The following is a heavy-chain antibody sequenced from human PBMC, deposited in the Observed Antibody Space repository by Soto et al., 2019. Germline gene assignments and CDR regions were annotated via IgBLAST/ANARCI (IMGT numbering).Heavy chain of an antibody. Sequence: QVQLVESGGGVVQPGRSLRLSCAASGFIFSSYAMHWVRQAPGKGLEWVAVISYDGSNKYYADSVKGRFTISRDNSKNTLYLQMNSLRAEDTAVYYCARAFDWLSPPYYYYGMDVWGQGTTVTVSS. V-gene: IGHV3-30-3*01. D-gene: IGHD3-9*01. CDR3: ARAFDWLSPPYYYYGMDV. CDR2: ISYDGSNK. J-gene: IGHJ6*02. CDR1: GFIFSSYA.